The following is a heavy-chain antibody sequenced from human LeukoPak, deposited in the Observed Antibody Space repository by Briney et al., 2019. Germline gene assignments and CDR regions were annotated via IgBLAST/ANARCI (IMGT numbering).Heavy chain of an antibody. CDR3: ARGGDCNSTTCYGDS. V-gene: IGHV4-30-4*08. D-gene: IGHD2-2*01. Sequence: SETLSLTCTVSGGSISSGDYYWSWIRQPPGKGLEWIGYIYYSGSTYYNPSLKSRVTISVDTSKNQFSLRLRSVTAADTAMYYCARGGDCNSTTCYGDSWGQGTLVTVSS. CDR2: IYYSGST. J-gene: IGHJ4*02. CDR1: GGSISSGDYY.